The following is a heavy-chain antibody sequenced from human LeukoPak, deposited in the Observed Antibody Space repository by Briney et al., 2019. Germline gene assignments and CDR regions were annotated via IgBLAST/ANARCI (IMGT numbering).Heavy chain of an antibody. CDR2: IWYDGSKT. D-gene: IGHD1-7*01. Sequence: GRSLRLSCAASGFMFSDYGMHWVRQAPGKGLEWVAVIWYDGSKTYYVDSVKGRFSISRDNSKNTLYLQMNSLRAEDTAVYYCARDRNWNYFIDYWGQGTLVTVSS. CDR3: ARDRNWNYFIDY. J-gene: IGHJ4*02. CDR1: GFMFSDYG. V-gene: IGHV3-33*01.